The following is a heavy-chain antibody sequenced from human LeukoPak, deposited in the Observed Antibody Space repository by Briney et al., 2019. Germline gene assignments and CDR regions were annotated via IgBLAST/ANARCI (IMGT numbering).Heavy chain of an antibody. J-gene: IGHJ6*02. V-gene: IGHV3-23*01. CDR2: ISGSGGST. CDR1: GFTFSSSA. CDR3: CSIAGEPSYGMDV. Sequence: PGGSLRLSCAAPGFTFSSSAMIWGRQAPGKGLEWVSAISGSGGSTYYADSVKGRFTISRDNSKNTLYLQMTSLRAEDTAVYYCCSIAGEPSYGMDVWGQGTTVTVSS. D-gene: IGHD2-2*01.